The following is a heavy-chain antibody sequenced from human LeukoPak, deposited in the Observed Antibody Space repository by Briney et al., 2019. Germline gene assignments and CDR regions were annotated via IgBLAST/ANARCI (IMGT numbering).Heavy chain of an antibody. CDR3: ARSGYNRFDY. D-gene: IGHD5-24*01. Sequence: GGSLRLSCAASGFTLSNAWMNWVRQAPGKGLEWVSSFSGRGGGTYYADSVKGRFTISRDNSKNTLYLQMNSLRAEDTAVYYCARSGYNRFDYWGQGTLVTVSS. CDR1: GFTLSNAW. J-gene: IGHJ4*02. CDR2: FSGRGGGT. V-gene: IGHV3-23*01.